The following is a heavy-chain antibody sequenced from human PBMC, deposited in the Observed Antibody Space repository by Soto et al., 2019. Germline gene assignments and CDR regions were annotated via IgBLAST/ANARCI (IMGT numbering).Heavy chain of an antibody. CDR1: GGSVNSVDYY. CDR2: VFYSGTT. J-gene: IGHJ4*02. V-gene: IGHV4-30-4*01. Sequence: LSLTCTVSGGSVNSVDYYWSWVRQPPWKGLEWIGYVFYSGTTYYNPSLQSRVTMSIDTSKSQFSLKLSSVTAADTAVYYCAREGFYDRKIDCWGQGILVTVSS. D-gene: IGHD2-2*01. CDR3: AREGFYDRKIDC.